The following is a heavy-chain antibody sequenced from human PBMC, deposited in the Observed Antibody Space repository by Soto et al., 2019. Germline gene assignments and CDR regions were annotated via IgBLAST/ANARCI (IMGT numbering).Heavy chain of an antibody. CDR1: GFTFSSYG. D-gene: IGHD3-16*01. Sequence: HGGSLRLSCAASGFTFSSYGMHWVRQAPGKGLEWVAVISYDGSNKYYADSVKGRFTISRDNSKNTLYLQMNSLRAEDTAVYYCATLYYFDYWGQGTLVTVSS. CDR3: ATLYYFDY. V-gene: IGHV3-30*03. J-gene: IGHJ4*02. CDR2: ISYDGSNK.